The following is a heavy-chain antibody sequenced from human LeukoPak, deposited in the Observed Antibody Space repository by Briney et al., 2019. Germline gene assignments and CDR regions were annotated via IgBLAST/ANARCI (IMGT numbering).Heavy chain of an antibody. CDR3: ARADPISGTYSPFDY. CDR1: GGSISGHY. Sequence: PSETLSLTCTVSGGSISGHYCSWIRQSPEKGLEWIGYVYYTGSTFYNPSLKSRVTMSINMSMNQFSLNLRAVTAADTAVYYCARADPISGTYSPFDYWGQGTLVTVSS. D-gene: IGHD1-26*01. CDR2: VYYTGST. J-gene: IGHJ4*02. V-gene: IGHV4-59*11.